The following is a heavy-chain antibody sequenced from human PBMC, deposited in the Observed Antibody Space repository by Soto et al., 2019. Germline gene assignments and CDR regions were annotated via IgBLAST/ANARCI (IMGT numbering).Heavy chain of an antibody. CDR2: FDPEDGET. CDR3: ATGLFGVVIRELVFDY. Sequence: GASVKVSCKVSGYTLTELSMHWVRQAPGEGLEWMGGFDPEDGETIYAQKFQGGVTMTEDTSTDTAYMELSSLRSEDTAVYYCATGLFGVVIRELVFDYWGQGTLVTVSS. D-gene: IGHD3-3*01. CDR1: GYTLTELS. J-gene: IGHJ4*02. V-gene: IGHV1-24*01.